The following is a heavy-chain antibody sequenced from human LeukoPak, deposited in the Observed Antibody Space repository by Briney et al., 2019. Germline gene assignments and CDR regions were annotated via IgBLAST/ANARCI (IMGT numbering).Heavy chain of an antibody. D-gene: IGHD2-2*02. Sequence: PGGSLRLSCAASGFTFSDYFMAWIRQAPGKRLEWVSYISSSSDNTNYADSVKGRFTISRDNAKNSLSLQMNSLRAEDTAVYYCARGIHKTHCTTTSCYINWFDPWGQGTLVTVSS. CDR2: ISSSSDNT. J-gene: IGHJ5*02. CDR1: GFTFSDYF. V-gene: IGHV3-11*06. CDR3: ARGIHKTHCTTTSCYINWFDP.